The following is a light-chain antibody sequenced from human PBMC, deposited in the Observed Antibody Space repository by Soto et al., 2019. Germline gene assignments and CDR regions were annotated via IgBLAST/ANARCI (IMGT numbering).Light chain of an antibody. CDR2: GAS. CDR3: QQDYNLPT. J-gene: IGKJ4*01. CDR1: QSVSSSY. V-gene: IGKV3D-7*01. Sequence: EIVLTQSPGTLSLSPGERATLSCRASQSVSSSYLSWYQQKPGQAPRLLIYGASTRATGIPARFSGSGSGTDFTLTISSLQPEDFAVYYCQQDYNLPTFGGGTKVDI.